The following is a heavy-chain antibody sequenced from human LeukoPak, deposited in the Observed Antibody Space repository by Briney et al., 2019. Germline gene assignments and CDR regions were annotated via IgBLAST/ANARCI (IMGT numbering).Heavy chain of an antibody. CDR2: ISYDGSNK. J-gene: IGHJ3*02. V-gene: IGHV3-30-3*01. Sequence: GGSLRLSCAASGFTFSSYAMHWVRQVPGKGLEWVAVISYDGSNKYYADSVKGRFTISRDNSKNTLYLQMSSLRAEATAVYYCARDRFGSGRYAAFDIWGQGTIVTVSS. D-gene: IGHD3-10*01. CDR1: GFTFSSYA. CDR3: ARDRFGSGRYAAFDI.